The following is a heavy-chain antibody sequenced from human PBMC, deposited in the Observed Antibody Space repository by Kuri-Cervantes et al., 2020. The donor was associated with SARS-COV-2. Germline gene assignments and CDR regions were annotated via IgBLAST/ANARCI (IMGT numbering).Heavy chain of an antibody. CDR3: ASHRDFWSGFNWFDL. CDR2: IYYSGTT. Sequence: SETLSLTCTVSGGSISTSSFYWGWIRQPPGMVLEWIGSIYYSGTTSYNPSLKSRVSISVDTSKNQFSLKLSSVTAADTAVYYCASHRDFWSGFNWFDLWGQGTLVTVSS. J-gene: IGHJ5*02. CDR1: GGSISTSSFY. D-gene: IGHD3-3*01. V-gene: IGHV4-39*01.